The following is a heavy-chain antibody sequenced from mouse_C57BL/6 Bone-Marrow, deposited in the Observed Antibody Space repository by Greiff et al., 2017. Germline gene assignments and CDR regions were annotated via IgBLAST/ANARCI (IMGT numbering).Heavy chain of an antibody. D-gene: IGHD1-1*01. CDR1: GYTFTSYG. CDR2: IYPRSGNT. J-gene: IGHJ2*01. CDR3: ARYRVGPYYFDY. V-gene: IGHV1-81*01. Sequence: VKLMESGAELARPGASVKLSCKASGYTFTSYGISWVKQRTGQGLEWIGEIYPRSGNTYYNEKFKGKATLTADKSSSTAYMELRSLTSEDSAVYFCARYRVGPYYFDYWGQGTTLTVSS.